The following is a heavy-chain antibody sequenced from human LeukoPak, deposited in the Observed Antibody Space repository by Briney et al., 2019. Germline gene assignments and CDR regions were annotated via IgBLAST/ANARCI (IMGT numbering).Heavy chain of an antibody. V-gene: IGHV3-15*01. CDR2: IKSKTDGGTT. CDR1: GFTFSNAW. CDR3: TTCYRGLPLEY. D-gene: IGHD2-15*01. J-gene: IGHJ4*02. Sequence: GGSLRLSCAASGFTFSNAWMSWVRQAPGKGLEWVGRIKSKTDGGTTDYAAPVKGRFTTSRDDSKNTLYLQMNSPNTEDTAVYVCTTCYRGLPLEYWGQGTLVTVSS.